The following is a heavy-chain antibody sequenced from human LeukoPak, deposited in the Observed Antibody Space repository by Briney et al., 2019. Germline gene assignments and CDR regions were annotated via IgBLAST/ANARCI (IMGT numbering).Heavy chain of an antibody. J-gene: IGHJ6*03. CDR1: GFTFSRHS. CDR3: ARESGDYGSADMPGYYYYMDV. V-gene: IGHV3-7*01. Sequence: GGSLRLSCEVSGFTFSRHSMSWVRQAPGKGLEWVGKIKEDGTEKYYVGSVEGRFTISRDNAKNTLFLQMNSLRVEDTAVYFCARESGDYGSADMPGYYYYMDVWAKGTTVIVSS. CDR2: IKEDGTEK. D-gene: IGHD3-10*01.